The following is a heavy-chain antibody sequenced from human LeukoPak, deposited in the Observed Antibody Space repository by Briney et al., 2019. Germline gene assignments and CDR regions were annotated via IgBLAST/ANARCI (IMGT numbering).Heavy chain of an antibody. V-gene: IGHV4-59*08. J-gene: IGHJ4*02. Sequence: PSETLSLTCTVSGGSISSYYWSWIRQPPGKGLEWIGYIYYSGSTNYNLSLESRVTISVDTSKNQFSLKLRSVTAADTAVYYCARYSRERWPLFDYWGQGTLVTVSS. CDR3: ARYSRERWPLFDY. CDR2: IYYSGST. D-gene: IGHD5-24*01. CDR1: GGSISSYY.